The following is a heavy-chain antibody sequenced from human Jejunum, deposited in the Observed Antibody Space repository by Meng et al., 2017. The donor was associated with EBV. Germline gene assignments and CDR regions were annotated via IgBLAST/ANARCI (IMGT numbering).Heavy chain of an antibody. J-gene: IGHJ4*02. CDR1: GFNFNNYA. V-gene: IGHV3-30*04. CDR2: ISYDGRNQ. D-gene: IGHD3-22*01. Sequence: QVQLVESGGGVVQRGRSLRLSCAVSGFNFNNYAMHWVRQAPGKGLEWVALISYDGRNQYYADCVKGRFTISRDNSKSTLYLQMNSLRVDDTAVYYCARETRGYYVGDWGQGTLVTVSS. CDR3: ARETRGYYVGD.